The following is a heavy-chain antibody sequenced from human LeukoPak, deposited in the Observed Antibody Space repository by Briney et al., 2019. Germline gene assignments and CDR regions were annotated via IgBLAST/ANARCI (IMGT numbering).Heavy chain of an antibody. CDR1: GGSISSSSYY. V-gene: IGHV4-39*01. CDR2: IYYSGGT. J-gene: IGHJ4*02. Sequence: SETLSLTCTVSGGSISSSSYYWGWIRQPPGKGLEWIGSIYYSGGTYYNPSLKSRVTISVDTSKNQFSLKLSSVTAADTAVYYCARHDPTVTTPYFDYWGQGTLVTVSS. CDR3: ARHDPTVTTPYFDY. D-gene: IGHD4-17*01.